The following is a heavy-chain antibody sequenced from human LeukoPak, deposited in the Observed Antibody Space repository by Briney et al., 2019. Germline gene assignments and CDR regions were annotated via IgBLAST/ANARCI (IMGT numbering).Heavy chain of an antibody. CDR2: ISSSGSTI. D-gene: IGHD1-26*01. V-gene: IGHV3-48*03. J-gene: IGHJ4*02. CDR3: ARKGATFDY. Sequence: GGSLRLSCAASGFSFSSHEMIWVRQAPGKGLEWVSYISSSGSTIYYADSVKGRFTISRDIAMNSLYLQMNSLRVEDTAVYYCARKGATFDYWGQGTLVTVSS. CDR1: GFSFSSHE.